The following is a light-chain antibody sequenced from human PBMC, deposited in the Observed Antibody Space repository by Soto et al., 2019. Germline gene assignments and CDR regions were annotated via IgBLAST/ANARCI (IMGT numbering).Light chain of an antibody. CDR2: GAS. V-gene: IGKV3-15*01. CDR1: QSVSSN. CDR3: QQYNNWPPT. Sequence: EIVMTQSPATLSVSPGARATLSCRASQSVSSNLAWYQQKPGQAPSLLIYGASTRATRIPARFSGSRSGTEFTLTISSLQSEDFAVYYCQQYNNWPPTFGQGTRLEIK. J-gene: IGKJ5*01.